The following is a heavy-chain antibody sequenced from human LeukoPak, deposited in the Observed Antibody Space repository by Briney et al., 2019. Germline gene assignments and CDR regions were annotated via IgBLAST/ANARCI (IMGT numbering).Heavy chain of an antibody. J-gene: IGHJ5*02. CDR1: GFTFSSYG. CDR3: ARTAGYGFDP. D-gene: IGHD5-12*01. Sequence: PGGSLRLSCAASGFTFSSYGMHWVRQAPGKGLEWVAVISYDGSNKYYADSVKGRFTISRDNSKNTLYLQMNSLRAEDTAVYYCARTAGYGFDPWGQGTLVTVSS. CDR2: ISYDGSNK. V-gene: IGHV3-30*19.